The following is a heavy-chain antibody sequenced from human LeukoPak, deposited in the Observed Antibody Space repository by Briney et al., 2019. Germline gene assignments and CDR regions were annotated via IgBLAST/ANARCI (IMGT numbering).Heavy chain of an antibody. CDR1: GGAISGSDYY. CDR3: ASVYSYGNDAFDI. CDR2: LFYSGNS. V-gene: IGHV4-39*01. Sequence: SETLSLTCTVSGGAISGSDYYWGWIRQPPGKGLEWIGSLFYSGNSFYNPSLKSRVAISVDTSKNQFTLRLTSVTAADTAVYYCASVYSYGNDAFDIWGQGTMVTVSS. J-gene: IGHJ3*02. D-gene: IGHD5-18*01.